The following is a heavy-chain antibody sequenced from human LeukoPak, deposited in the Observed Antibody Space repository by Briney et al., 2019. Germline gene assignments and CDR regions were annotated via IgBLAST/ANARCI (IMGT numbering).Heavy chain of an antibody. J-gene: IGHJ4*02. Sequence: SETLSLTCTVSGGSISSSSYYWGWIRQPPGKGLEWIGTIYYSGNTYYNPSLRSRVTISVDTPKNQFSLKLSSVTAADTAVYYCARDYSGAGTVGATSGYWGQGTLVTVSS. CDR1: GGSISSSSYY. CDR3: ARDYSGAGTVGATSGY. CDR2: IYYSGNT. V-gene: IGHV4-39*02. D-gene: IGHD1-26*01.